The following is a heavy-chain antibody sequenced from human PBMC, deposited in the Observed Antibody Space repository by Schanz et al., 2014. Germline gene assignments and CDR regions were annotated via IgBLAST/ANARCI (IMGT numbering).Heavy chain of an antibody. CDR1: RYTFNTYG. CDR2: ITPSGGST. J-gene: IGHJ5*02. CDR3: ARGPLGTSP. D-gene: IGHD5-12*01. V-gene: IGHV1-46*02. Sequence: QGQLVQSGPEVKEPGASVKVSCEASRYTFNTYGLNWVRQAPGQGLEWMGIITPSGGSTNYAQKLQGRVTMTRDTSTSTVYMELSSLRSEDTAVYYCARGPLGTSPWGQGTLVTVSS.